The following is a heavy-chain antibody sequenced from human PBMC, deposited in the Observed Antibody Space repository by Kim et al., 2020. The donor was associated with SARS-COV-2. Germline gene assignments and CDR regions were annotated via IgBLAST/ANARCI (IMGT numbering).Heavy chain of an antibody. Sequence: SETLSLTCTVSGGSISSSSYYWGWIRQPPGKGLEWIGSIYYSGSTYYNPSLKSRVTISVDTSKNQFSLKLSSVTAADTAVYYCARHISRLQQLVLRRYYGMDVWGQGTTVTVSS. D-gene: IGHD6-13*01. CDR1: GGSISSSSYY. J-gene: IGHJ6*02. CDR3: ARHISRLQQLVLRRYYGMDV. CDR2: IYYSGST. V-gene: IGHV4-39*01.